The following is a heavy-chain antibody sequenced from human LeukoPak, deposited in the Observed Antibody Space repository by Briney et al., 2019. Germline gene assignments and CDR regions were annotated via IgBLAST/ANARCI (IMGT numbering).Heavy chain of an antibody. Sequence: SETLSLTCTVSGGSISRGDYYWSWIRQPPGKGLEWMVYIYYSGSTYYNPSLKSRVTISVDTSKNQFSLKLSSVTAADTAVYYCARQWLRYRGYFDYWGQGTLVTVSS. CDR1: GGSISRGDYY. CDR3: ARQWLRYRGYFDY. V-gene: IGHV4-30-4*01. D-gene: IGHD5-12*01. CDR2: IYYSGST. J-gene: IGHJ4*02.